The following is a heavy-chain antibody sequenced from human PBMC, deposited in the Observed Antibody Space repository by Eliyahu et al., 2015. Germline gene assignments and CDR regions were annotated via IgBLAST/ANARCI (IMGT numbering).Heavy chain of an antibody. V-gene: IGHV3-30*03. CDR1: GFSFTNYG. Sequence: PGRSLRLSCEASGFSFTNYGMHWVRQAPGKGLEWVAVISYDGSRKYYADSVKGRFIISRDNSKNTLYLXMNSPRAEDTAMYFCSGSYYFYGSGDYPYYFDYWGQGTXVTVSS. CDR3: SGSYYFYGSGDYPYYFDY. CDR2: ISYDGSRK. D-gene: IGHD3-10*01. J-gene: IGHJ4*02.